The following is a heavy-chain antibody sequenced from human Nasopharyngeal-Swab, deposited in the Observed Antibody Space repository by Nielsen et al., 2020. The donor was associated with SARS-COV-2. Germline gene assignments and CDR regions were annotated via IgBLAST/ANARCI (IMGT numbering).Heavy chain of an antibody. V-gene: IGHV6-1*01. D-gene: IGHD4-17*01. CDR2: TYYRSKWYN. CDR1: GDSVSSSSAA. CDR3: ARARGAYGDYYYYYTDV. J-gene: IGHJ6*03. Sequence: SQTLSLTCAISGDSVSSSSAAWNWIRQSPSRGLEWLGRTYYRSKWYNDYAVSVKSRITINPDTSKNQFSLHLNSVTPEDTAVYYCARARGAYGDYYYYYTDVWGNGTTVTVSS.